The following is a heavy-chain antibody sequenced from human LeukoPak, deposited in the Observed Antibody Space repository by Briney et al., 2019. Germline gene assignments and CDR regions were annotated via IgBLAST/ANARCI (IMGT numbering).Heavy chain of an antibody. J-gene: IGHJ6*02. D-gene: IGHD4-17*01. Sequence: GASVKVSCKASGYIFTGYYMHWVRQAPGQGLEWMGWINPNSGGTNYVQKFQGRVTMTRDTSISTAYMELSRLRSDDTAVYYCAKGYDDYGERGYNYYGMDVWGQGTTVTVSS. CDR2: INPNSGGT. CDR3: AKGYDDYGERGYNYYGMDV. V-gene: IGHV1-2*02. CDR1: GYIFTGYY.